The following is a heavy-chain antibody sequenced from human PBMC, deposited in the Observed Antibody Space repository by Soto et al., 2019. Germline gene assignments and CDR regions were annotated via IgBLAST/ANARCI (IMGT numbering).Heavy chain of an antibody. J-gene: IGHJ5*02. Sequence: GGSLRLSCAASGFTFSSYGMHWVRQAPGKGLEWVAVISYDGSNKYYADSVKGRFTISRDNSKNTLYLQMNSLRAEDTAVYYCAKELLPNWFDPWGQGTLVTVSS. CDR3: AKELLPNWFDP. CDR1: GFTFSSYG. D-gene: IGHD2-15*01. CDR2: ISYDGSNK. V-gene: IGHV3-30*18.